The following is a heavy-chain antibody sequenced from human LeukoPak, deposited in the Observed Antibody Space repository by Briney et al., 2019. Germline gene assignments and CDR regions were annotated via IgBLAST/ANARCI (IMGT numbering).Heavy chain of an antibody. D-gene: IGHD3-22*01. CDR1: GYSFTSYW. V-gene: IGHV5-51*01. CDR3: ARHDSSGYYRYYYYGMDV. Sequence: GESLKISCKGSGYSFTSYWIGWVRQMPGKGLEWMGFIYPGDSDTRYSPSFQGQVTISADKSISTAYLQWSSLKASDTAMYYCARHDSSGYYRYYYYGMDVWGQGTTVTVSS. J-gene: IGHJ6*02. CDR2: IYPGDSDT.